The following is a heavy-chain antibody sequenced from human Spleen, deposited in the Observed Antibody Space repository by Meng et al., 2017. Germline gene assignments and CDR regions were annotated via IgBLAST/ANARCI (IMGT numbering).Heavy chain of an antibody. Sequence: GESLKISCAASGFTFSNSDMNWVHQAPGKGLEWVSGVSWNGSRTHYADSVKGRFIISRDNSRNTLYLQTNSLRAEDTAVYYCARGHSSSWYVYNWFDPWGQGTLVTVSS. V-gene: IGHV3-35*01. CDR1: GFTFSNSD. CDR2: VSWNGSRT. J-gene: IGHJ5*02. D-gene: IGHD6-13*01. CDR3: ARGHSSSWYVYNWFDP.